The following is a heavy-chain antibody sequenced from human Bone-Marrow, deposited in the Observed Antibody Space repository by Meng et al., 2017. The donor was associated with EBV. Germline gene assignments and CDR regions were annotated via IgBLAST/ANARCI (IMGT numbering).Heavy chain of an antibody. V-gene: IGHV1-46*01. CDR1: GYTFTSYY. J-gene: IGHJ4*02. Sequence: VQLVQSGAEVKKPGASGKVSFKASGYTFTSYYMHWVRQAPGQGLEWMGIINPSGGSTSYAQKFQGRVTMTRDTSTSTVYMELSSLRSEDTAVYYCARVRAVADQRGSFDYWGQGTLVTVSS. D-gene: IGHD6-19*01. CDR3: ARVRAVADQRGSFDY. CDR2: INPSGGST.